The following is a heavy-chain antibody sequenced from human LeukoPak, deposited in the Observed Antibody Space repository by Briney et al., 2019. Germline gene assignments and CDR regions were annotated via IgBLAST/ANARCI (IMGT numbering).Heavy chain of an antibody. V-gene: IGHV3-48*01. CDR1: GFTFSSYS. Sequence: GGSLRLSCAASGFTFSSYSMNWVRQAPGKGLERVSYISSSSSTIYYADSVKGRFTISRDNSKNTLYLQMNSLRAEGTAVYYCARVGGRDTAMVTDWGQGTLVTVSS. CDR2: ISSSSSTI. CDR3: ARVGGRDTAMVTD. D-gene: IGHD5-18*01. J-gene: IGHJ4*02.